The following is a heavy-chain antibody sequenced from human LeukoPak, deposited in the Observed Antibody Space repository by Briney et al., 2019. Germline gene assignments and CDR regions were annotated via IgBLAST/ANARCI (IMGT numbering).Heavy chain of an antibody. D-gene: IGHD1-14*01. J-gene: IGHJ6*03. CDR2: ISASGGST. Sequence: GGSLRLSCAASGLTLSNYAMTWVRQAPGKGLEWVSSISASGGSTYYADSVKGRFTISRDNPKNTLYLQMSSLSAEDTAIYYCAKDSKRYPLDYYMDVWGKGTTVTVSS. CDR1: GLTLSNYA. CDR3: AKDSKRYPLDYYMDV. V-gene: IGHV3-23*01.